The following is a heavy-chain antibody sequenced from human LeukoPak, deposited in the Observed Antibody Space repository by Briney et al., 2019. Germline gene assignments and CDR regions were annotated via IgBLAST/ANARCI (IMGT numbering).Heavy chain of an antibody. CDR3: ARDSTIFGVVPENWFDP. J-gene: IGHJ5*02. Sequence: ASVKVSCKASGYTFTGYYMHWVRQAPGQGLEGMGWINPNSGGTNYAQKFQGRVTMTRDTSISTAYMELSRLRSDDTAVYYCARDSTIFGVVPENWFDPWGQGTLVTVSS. D-gene: IGHD3-3*01. CDR2: INPNSGGT. CDR1: GYTFTGYY. V-gene: IGHV1-2*02.